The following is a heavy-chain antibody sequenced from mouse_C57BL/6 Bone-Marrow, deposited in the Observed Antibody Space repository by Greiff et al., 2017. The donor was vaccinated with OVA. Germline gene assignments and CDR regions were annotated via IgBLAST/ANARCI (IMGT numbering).Heavy chain of an antibody. CDR3: TRDRGAQATFAY. J-gene: IGHJ3*01. Sequence: EVQRVESGEGLVKPGGSLKLSCAASGFTFSSYAMSWVRQTPEKRLEWVAYISSGGDYIYYADTVKGRFTISRDNARNTLYLQMSSLKSEDTAMYYCTRDRGAQATFAYWGQGTLVTVSA. CDR1: GFTFSSYA. CDR2: ISSGGDYI. D-gene: IGHD3-2*02. V-gene: IGHV5-9-1*02.